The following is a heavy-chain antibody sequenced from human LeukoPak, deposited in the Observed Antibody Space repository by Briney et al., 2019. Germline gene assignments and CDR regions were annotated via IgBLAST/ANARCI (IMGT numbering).Heavy chain of an antibody. J-gene: IGHJ4*02. CDR1: GYTFTSYD. Sequence: ASVKVSCKASGYTFTSYDINWVRQATGQRPEWLGWINAGNGNTKYSQKFQGRVTITRDTSASTAYMELSNLTSEDTAVYYCARGPRAAADDYWGQGTLVTVSS. D-gene: IGHD6-13*01. CDR2: INAGNGNT. CDR3: ARGPRAAADDY. V-gene: IGHV1-3*01.